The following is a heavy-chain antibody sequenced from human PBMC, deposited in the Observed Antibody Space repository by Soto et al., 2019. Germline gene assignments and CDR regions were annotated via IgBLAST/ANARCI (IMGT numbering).Heavy chain of an antibody. J-gene: IGHJ6*02. CDR1: GGTFGSYA. Sequence: ASVKVSCKASGGTFGSYAISWVRQAPGQGLEWMGGIIPIFGTANYAQKFQGRVTITADESTSTAYMELSSLRSEDTAVYYCARXCSSTSCFVYYYYGMDVWGQGTTVTVSS. CDR3: ARXCSSTSCFVYYYYGMDV. V-gene: IGHV1-69*13. D-gene: IGHD2-2*01. CDR2: IIPIFGTA.